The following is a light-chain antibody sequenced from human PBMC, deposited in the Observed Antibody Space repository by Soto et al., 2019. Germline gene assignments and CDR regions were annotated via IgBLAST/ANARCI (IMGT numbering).Light chain of an antibody. J-gene: IGKJ3*01. CDR2: GAS. Sequence: EKVMTQSPATLSVSPGESATLSCRASQSVNRNLAWYQQKPGQTPRLLIYGASTRAAGVPVRFSGSGSGTDFNLTISSLQSEDVAIYYCQQYNIWPPEVTFGPGTKVDIK. V-gene: IGKV3-15*01. CDR3: QQYNIWPPEVT. CDR1: QSVNRN.